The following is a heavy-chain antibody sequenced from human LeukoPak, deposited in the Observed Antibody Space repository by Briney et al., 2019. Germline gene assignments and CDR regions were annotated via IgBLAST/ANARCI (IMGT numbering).Heavy chain of an antibody. D-gene: IGHD7-27*01. J-gene: IGHJ4*02. V-gene: IGHV3-23*01. CDR2: ISGSGGST. CDR1: GFTFSSYA. CDR3: AKDPGGWGTATKKDY. Sequence: GGSLRLSCAASGFTFSSYAMSWVRQAPGKGLEWVSAISGSGGSTYYADSVKGRFTISRDNSKNTLYLQMNSLRAEDTAVYYCAKDPGGWGTATKKDYWGQGTLVTVSS.